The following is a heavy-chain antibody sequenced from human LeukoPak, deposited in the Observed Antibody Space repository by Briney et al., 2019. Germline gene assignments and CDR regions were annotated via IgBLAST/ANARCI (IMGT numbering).Heavy chain of an antibody. Sequence: ASVKVSCKASGGSFSNYAFSWVRQAPGQGLEWMGRIIPILGIANYAQKFQSRVTITADKSTSTAYMELSSLRSEDTAVYYCARDIGGGVYCSGGSCLGWFDPWGQGTLVTVSS. D-gene: IGHD2-15*01. V-gene: IGHV1-69*04. CDR3: ARDIGGGVYCSGGSCLGWFDP. CDR2: IIPILGIA. J-gene: IGHJ5*02. CDR1: GGSFSNYA.